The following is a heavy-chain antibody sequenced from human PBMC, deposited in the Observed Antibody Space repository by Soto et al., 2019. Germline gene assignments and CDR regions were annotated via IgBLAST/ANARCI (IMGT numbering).Heavy chain of an antibody. J-gene: IGHJ4*02. CDR3: AKDLGSGIYCSGGSCYAPFDY. CDR2: ISGSGGST. Sequence: PGGSLRLSCAASGFTFSSYAMSWVRQAPGKGLEWVSAISGSGGSTYYADSVKGRFTISRDNSKNTLYLQMNSLRAEDTAVYYCAKDLGSGIYCSGGSCYAPFDYWGQGTLVTVSS. V-gene: IGHV3-23*01. CDR1: GFTFSSYA. D-gene: IGHD2-15*01.